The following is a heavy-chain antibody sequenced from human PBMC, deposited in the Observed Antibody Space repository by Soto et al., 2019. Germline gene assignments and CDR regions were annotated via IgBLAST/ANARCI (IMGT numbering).Heavy chain of an antibody. CDR3: ARTSTRRKDIVVVVDGMDV. CDR1: GGSFSGYY. Sequence: QVQLQQWGAGLLKPSETLSLTCAVYGGSFSGYYWSWIRQPPGKGLEWIGEINHSGSTNYNPSLKSRVTISVDTSKNQFSLKLSSVTAADTAVYYCARTSTRRKDIVVVVDGMDVWGQGTTVTVSS. J-gene: IGHJ6*02. CDR2: INHSGST. D-gene: IGHD2-15*01. V-gene: IGHV4-34*01.